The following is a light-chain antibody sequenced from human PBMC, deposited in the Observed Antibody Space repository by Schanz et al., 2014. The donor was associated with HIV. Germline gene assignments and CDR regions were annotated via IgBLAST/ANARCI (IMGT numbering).Light chain of an antibody. Sequence: EIVLTQSPGSLSLSPGGRATLSCGASQRLSSSYLAWYQQKRDQPPRLVIYATSTRAAGIPDRFSGTGSGTDFTLTISRLEPDDFAVYHCQQYGSSPPTFGQGTKVEIK. CDR3: QQYGSSPPT. V-gene: IGKV3-20*01. CDR2: ATS. CDR1: QRLSSSY. J-gene: IGKJ1*01.